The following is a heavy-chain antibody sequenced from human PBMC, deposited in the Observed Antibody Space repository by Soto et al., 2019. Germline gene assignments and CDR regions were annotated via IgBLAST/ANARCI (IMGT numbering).Heavy chain of an antibody. CDR2: IWYDGSNK. V-gene: IGHV3-33*01. CDR3: AREGHYSNYVGYYYYAMDV. D-gene: IGHD4-4*01. CDR1: GFTFSSYG. J-gene: IGHJ6*02. Sequence: GGSLRLSCAASGFTFSSYGMHWVRQAPGKGLEWVAVIWYDGSNKYYADSVKGRFTISRDNSKNTLYLQMNSLRAEDTAVYYCAREGHYSNYVGYYYYAMDVWGQGTTVTVSS.